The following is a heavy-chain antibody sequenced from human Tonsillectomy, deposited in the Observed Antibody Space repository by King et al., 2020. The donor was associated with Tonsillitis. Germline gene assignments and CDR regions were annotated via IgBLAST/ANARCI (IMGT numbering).Heavy chain of an antibody. J-gene: IGHJ4*02. Sequence: QLQESGPGLVKPSETLSLTCTVSGGSISSSSYNWGWIRQPPGKGLEWIGSIHYSGSTYYNPSLKSRVTISVDTSKNQFSLKLSSVTAADTALYYCATTSWERQDFWGQGTLVTVSS. CDR3: ATTSWERQDF. V-gene: IGHV4-39*01. CDR2: IHYSGST. D-gene: IGHD1-26*01. CDR1: GGSISSSSYN.